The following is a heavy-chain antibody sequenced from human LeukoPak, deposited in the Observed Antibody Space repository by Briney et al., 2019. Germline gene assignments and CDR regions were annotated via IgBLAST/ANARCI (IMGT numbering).Heavy chain of an antibody. V-gene: IGHV4-34*01. J-gene: IGHJ5*02. CDR3: ARGPRIYSSSWYASRGFDP. CDR2: INHSGST. Sequence: PSETLSLTCTVSGGSISSYYWSWIRQPAGKGLEWIGEINHSGSTNYNPSLKSRVTISVDTSKNQFSLKLSSVTAADTAVYYCARGPRIYSSSWYASRGFDPWGQGTLVTVSS. D-gene: IGHD6-13*01. CDR1: GGSISSYY.